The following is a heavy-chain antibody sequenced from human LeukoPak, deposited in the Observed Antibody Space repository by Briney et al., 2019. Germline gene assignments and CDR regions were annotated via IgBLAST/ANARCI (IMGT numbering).Heavy chain of an antibody. D-gene: IGHD3-22*01. CDR2: IYYSGST. CDR3: ARLAPRYDSSGIDY. Sequence: PSETLSLTCTVSGGSISSYYWSWIRQPPGKGLEWIGYIYYSGSTNYNPSLKSRVTISVDTSKNQFSLKLSSVTAADTAVYYCARLAPRYDSSGIDYWGQGTLVTVSS. CDR1: GGSISSYY. V-gene: IGHV4-59*08. J-gene: IGHJ4*02.